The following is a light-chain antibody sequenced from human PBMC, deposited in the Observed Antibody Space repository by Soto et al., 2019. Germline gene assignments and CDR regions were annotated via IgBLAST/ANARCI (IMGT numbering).Light chain of an antibody. CDR2: AAS. Sequence: AIQMTQSPSSLSESVGDRVTITCRASQGIRNDLGWYQQKPGKAPKLLIYAASSLQSGVPSRFSGSGSGTDFTLTISSRQPEDFATYYCLQDYKYPYTFGQGTKLEIK. J-gene: IGKJ2*01. CDR3: LQDYKYPYT. CDR1: QGIRND. V-gene: IGKV1-6*01.